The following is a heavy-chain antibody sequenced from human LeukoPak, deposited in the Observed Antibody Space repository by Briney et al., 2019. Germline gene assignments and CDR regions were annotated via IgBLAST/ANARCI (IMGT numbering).Heavy chain of an antibody. CDR1: GYTFTGHY. CDR3: GRDAGDGYNPADY. J-gene: IGHJ4*02. V-gene: IGHV1-2*02. D-gene: IGHD5-24*01. CDR2: INVDSGDT. Sequence: GASVKVSCKASGYTFTGHYMHWVRQAPGQGLVWVGWINVDSGDTSSAQKFQGRVTMTRDTSISTAYMELSSLRSDDTAVYYCGRDAGDGYNPADYWGQGTLVTVSS.